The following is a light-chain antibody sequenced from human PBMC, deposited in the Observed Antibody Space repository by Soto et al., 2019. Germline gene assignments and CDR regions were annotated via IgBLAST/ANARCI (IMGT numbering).Light chain of an antibody. CDR3: AAWYDSLNGYV. CDR2: NNN. J-gene: IGLJ1*01. Sequence: QSVLTQPPSASGTPGQRVTISCSGGSSNIGTNAVNWYQQLPGTAPKLLIYNNNQRPSGVPDRFSGSKSGTSASLAISGLQSEDEADYYCAAWYDSLNGYVFGTGTTLTVL. V-gene: IGLV1-44*01. CDR1: SSNIGTNA.